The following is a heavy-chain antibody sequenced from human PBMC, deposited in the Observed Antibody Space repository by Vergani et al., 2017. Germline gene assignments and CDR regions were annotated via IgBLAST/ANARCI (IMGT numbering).Heavy chain of an antibody. D-gene: IGHD3/OR15-3a*01. V-gene: IGHV4-39*01. CDR3: AKQIYEFWNGYSYYYHYYMDV. Sequence: QVLLQESGPGLVKPSETLSLTCTVSGGSVDSRKHYWGWIRQPPGKRLEWIGTVSYSGVTYYTPSLKNRVKVSLNTSENQFSLQMSSVTAADTAVYYCAKQIYEFWNGYSYYYHYYMDVWGKGTTVTVAS. CDR2: VSYSGVT. J-gene: IGHJ6*03. CDR1: GGSVDSRKHY.